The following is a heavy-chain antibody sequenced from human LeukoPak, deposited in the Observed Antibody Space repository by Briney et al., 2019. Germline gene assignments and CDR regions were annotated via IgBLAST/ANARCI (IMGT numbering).Heavy chain of an antibody. D-gene: IGHD3-22*01. J-gene: IGHJ4*02. CDR3: ARAYPTYYYDSSGYYFDY. CDR2: INPNSGCI. V-gene: IGHV1-2*02. Sequence: ASVKVSCKASGYTFTGYYMHWVRQAPGQGLEWMGWINPNSGCINYAQKFQGRVTMTRDTSISTAYMELSRLRSDDTAVYYCARAYPTYYYDSSGYYFDYWGQGTLVTVSS. CDR1: GYTFTGYY.